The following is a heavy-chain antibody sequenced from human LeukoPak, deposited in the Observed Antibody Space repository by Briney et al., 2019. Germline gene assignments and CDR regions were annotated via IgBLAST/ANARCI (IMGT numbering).Heavy chain of an antibody. J-gene: IGHJ3*02. CDR3: ARHIGGSYYSYAFDI. V-gene: IGHV4-61*02. Sequence: SQTLSLTCTLSGGSISSGSYYWSWIRQPAGKGLEWIGRIYTSGSTNYNPSLKGRLTISVDTSKNQFSLKLSSVTAADTAVYYCARHIGGSYYSYAFDIWGQGTMVTVSS. D-gene: IGHD1-26*01. CDR1: GGSISSGSYY. CDR2: IYTSGST.